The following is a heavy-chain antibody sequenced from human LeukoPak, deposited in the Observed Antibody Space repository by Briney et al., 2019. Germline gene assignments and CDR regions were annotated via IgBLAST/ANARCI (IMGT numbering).Heavy chain of an antibody. V-gene: IGHV4-38-2*02. CDR3: ARGRYSSGRNWFDP. Sequence: SETLSLTCTVSGYSISTSYYWGWIRQPPGKGLEWIGSIYHSGNTYYNPSLKSRVTISVDTSKNQFSLKLSSVTAADTAVYYCARGRYSSGRNWFDPWGQGTLVTVSS. J-gene: IGHJ5*02. CDR2: IYHSGNT. CDR1: GYSISTSYY. D-gene: IGHD6-19*01.